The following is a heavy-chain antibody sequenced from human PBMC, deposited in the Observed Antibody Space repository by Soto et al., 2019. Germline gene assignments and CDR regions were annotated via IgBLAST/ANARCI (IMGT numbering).Heavy chain of an antibody. CDR2: IYPGDSDT. J-gene: IGHJ6*02. Sequence: PGVPLTISCKGSRYSFTSYWLGWVRQMPGKGLEWMGIIYPGDSDTRYSPSFQGQVTISADKSISTAYLQWSSLKASDTAMYYCARPRSAAGTVSYEMDVLALGAALTVS. CDR3: ARPRSAAGTVSYEMDV. CDR1: RYSFTSYW. V-gene: IGHV5-51*01. D-gene: IGHD6-13*01.